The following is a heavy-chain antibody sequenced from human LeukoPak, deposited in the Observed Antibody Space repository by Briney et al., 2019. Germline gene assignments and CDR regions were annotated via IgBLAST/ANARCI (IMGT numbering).Heavy chain of an antibody. CDR2: INSDGSST. CDR1: GFTFSSDW. V-gene: IGHV3-74*01. J-gene: IGHJ4*02. D-gene: IGHD4-11*01. Sequence: GGSLRLSCAASGFTFSSDWMPWVRQVPGKGLVWVSRINSDGSSTSYADSVKGRFTIYRDNSKNTLYLQMNSLRPDDTAVYYCAKGGSSYSEMDYWGQGTLVTVSS. CDR3: AKGGSSYSEMDY.